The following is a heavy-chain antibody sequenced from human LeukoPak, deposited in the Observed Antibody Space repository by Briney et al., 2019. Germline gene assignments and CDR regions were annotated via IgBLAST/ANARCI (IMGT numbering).Heavy chain of an antibody. D-gene: IGHD2-2*01. CDR1: GGSISSSSYY. J-gene: IGHJ4*02. Sequence: SETLSLTCTVSGGSISSSSYYWGWIRQPPGKGLEWIGSIYYSGSTYYNPSLESRVTISVDTSKNQFSLKLSSVTAADTAVYYCARRLRARPAALGYFDYWGQGTLVTVSS. CDR3: ARRLRARPAALGYFDY. CDR2: IYYSGST. V-gene: IGHV4-39*01.